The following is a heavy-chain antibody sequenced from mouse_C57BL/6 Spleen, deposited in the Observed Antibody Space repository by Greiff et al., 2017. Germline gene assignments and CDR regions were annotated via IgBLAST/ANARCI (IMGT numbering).Heavy chain of an antibody. V-gene: IGHV1-80*01. CDR1: GYAFSSYW. D-gene: IGHD1-1*01. Sequence: VQLQQSGAELVKPGASVKISCKASGYAFSSYWMNWVKQRPGKGLEWIGQIYPGDGDTNYNGKFKGKATLTADKSSSTAYMQLSSLTSEASAVYFCARGDYGSSYGYFDVWGTGTTVTVSS. J-gene: IGHJ1*03. CDR2: IYPGDGDT. CDR3: ARGDYGSSYGYFDV.